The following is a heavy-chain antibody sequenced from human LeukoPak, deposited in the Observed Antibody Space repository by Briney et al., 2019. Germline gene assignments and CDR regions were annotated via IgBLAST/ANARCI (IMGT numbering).Heavy chain of an antibody. D-gene: IGHD4-23*01. CDR3: ATYTVGDAFDI. CDR2: IRYDAINK. Sequence: PGGSLRLSCAASGFTFSTYGMHWVRQAPGKGLEWVAFIRYDAINKYYADSVKGRFTISRDNSKNTLYLQMNSLRAEDTAVYYCATYTVGDAFDIWGQGTMVTVSS. CDR1: GFTFSTYG. V-gene: IGHV3-30*02. J-gene: IGHJ3*02.